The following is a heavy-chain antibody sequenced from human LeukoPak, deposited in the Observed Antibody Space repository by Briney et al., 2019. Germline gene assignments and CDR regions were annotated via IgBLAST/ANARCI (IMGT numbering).Heavy chain of an antibody. D-gene: IGHD2-2*02. V-gene: IGHV4-61*02. CDR2: IYTSGST. CDR3: ARARQDIVVVPAAIIYYYYMDV. CDR1: GGSISSGSYY. Sequence: SQTLSLTCTVSGGSISSGSYYWSWIRQPAGKGLEWIGRIYTSGSTNYNPSLKSRVTISVDTSKNQFSLKLSSVTAADTAVYYCARARQDIVVVPAAIIYYYYMDVWGKGTTVTVSS. J-gene: IGHJ6*03.